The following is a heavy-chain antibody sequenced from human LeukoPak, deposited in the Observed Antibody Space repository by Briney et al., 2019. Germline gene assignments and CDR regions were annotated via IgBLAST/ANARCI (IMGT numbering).Heavy chain of an antibody. V-gene: IGHV3-30*18. CDR3: ANDYGANFDS. D-gene: IGHD4-17*01. J-gene: IGHJ4*02. CDR2: ISHDGSDE. Sequence: GGSLRLSCAASGFTFINYGMHWVRQAPGRGLEWVAVISHDGSDECYADSVKGRFTISRDNSKSTLHLQMNSLRLEDTAVYYCANDYGANFDSWGQGTLVTVSS. CDR1: GFTFINYG.